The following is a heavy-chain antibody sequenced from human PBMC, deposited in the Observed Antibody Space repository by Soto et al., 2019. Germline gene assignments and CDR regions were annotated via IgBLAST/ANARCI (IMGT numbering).Heavy chain of an antibody. CDR1: GGSISSSNW. Sequence: SETLSLTCAVSGGSISSSNWWSWVRQPPGKGLEWIGEIYHSGSTNYNPSLKSRVTISVDKSKNQFSLKLSSVTAADTAVYYCARDTDNGDYGIDYWGQGTLVTVSS. CDR3: ARDTDNGDYGIDY. V-gene: IGHV4-4*02. D-gene: IGHD4-17*01. CDR2: IYHSGST. J-gene: IGHJ4*02.